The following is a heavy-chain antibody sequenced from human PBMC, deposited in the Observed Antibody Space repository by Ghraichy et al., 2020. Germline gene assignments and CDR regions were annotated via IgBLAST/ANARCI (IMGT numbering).Heavy chain of an antibody. D-gene: IGHD1-26*01. CDR1: GFTFSSYA. CDR3: ARTAVGADPGYYFDY. Sequence: GGSLRLSCVASGFTFSSYAMSWVRQTPGKGLEWVSALSGGGDIALYADSVKGRFTISRDNSKNTLYLQMTSLRAEDTAVYYCARTAVGADPGYYFDYWGQGTLVTVSS. J-gene: IGHJ4*02. V-gene: IGHV3-23*01. CDR2: LSGGGDIA.